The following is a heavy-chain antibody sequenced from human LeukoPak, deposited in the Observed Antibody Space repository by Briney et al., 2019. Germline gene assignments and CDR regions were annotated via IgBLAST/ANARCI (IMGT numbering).Heavy chain of an antibody. Sequence: ASVKVSCKASGYSFTGYYMHWVRQAPGQGLEWMGWINPNSGGTNYAQKFQGRVTMTRDTSISTAYMGVSRLTSDDTAVFYCAREGSGYPYWGQGTLVTVSS. CDR3: AREGSGYPY. CDR1: GYSFTGYY. V-gene: IGHV1-2*02. J-gene: IGHJ4*02. CDR2: INPNSGGT. D-gene: IGHD5-12*01.